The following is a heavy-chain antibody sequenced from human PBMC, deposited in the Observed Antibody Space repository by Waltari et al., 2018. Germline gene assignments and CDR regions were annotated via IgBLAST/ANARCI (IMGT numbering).Heavy chain of an antibody. Sequence: QVQLQESGPGLVKPSETLSLTCTVSGTSISNYYWTWLRQPPGKGLEWIGYISDSGSTSYNPSLKSRVTISGDTSNNHFSLKLSSVTAADTAVYYCARTSGAAAGKFDYWGQGTLVTVSS. D-gene: IGHD6-13*01. CDR2: ISDSGST. CDR1: GTSISNYY. J-gene: IGHJ4*02. CDR3: ARTSGAAAGKFDY. V-gene: IGHV4-59*01.